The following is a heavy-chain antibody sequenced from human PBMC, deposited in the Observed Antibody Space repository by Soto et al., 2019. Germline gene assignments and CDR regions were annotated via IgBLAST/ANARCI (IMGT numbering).Heavy chain of an antibody. CDR1: GFTFSSSA. D-gene: IGHD1-26*01. V-gene: IGHV3-23*01. Sequence: PEGSLRLSCAASGFTFSSSAMSWVRQAPGKGLEWVSAISASGGRTYYADSVKGRFTISRDNSKNTLSLQMNSLRAEDTAIYYCAKDSGSYFTADYWGQGTLVTVSS. J-gene: IGHJ4*02. CDR3: AKDSGSYFTADY. CDR2: ISASGGRT.